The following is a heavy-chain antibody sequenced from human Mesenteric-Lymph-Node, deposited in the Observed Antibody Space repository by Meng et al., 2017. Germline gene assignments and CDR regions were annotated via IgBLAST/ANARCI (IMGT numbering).Heavy chain of an antibody. CDR2: IYHSGSAY. J-gene: IGHJ4*02. CDR1: GGPFSDHY. D-gene: IGHD3-10*01. V-gene: IGHV4-34*01. CDR3: ATYGSGSYVDY. Sequence: SETLSLTCAVYGGPFSDHYWTWIRQPPGKGLEWIGTIYHSGSAYYYSPSLKSRVTISIDASRNQFSLRLTSVTAADTAVYYCATYGSGSYVDYWGQGTLVTVSS.